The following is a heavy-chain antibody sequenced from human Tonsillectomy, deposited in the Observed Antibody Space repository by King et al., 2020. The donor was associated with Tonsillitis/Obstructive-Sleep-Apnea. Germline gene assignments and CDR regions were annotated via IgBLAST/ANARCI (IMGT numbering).Heavy chain of an antibody. J-gene: IGHJ4*02. CDR3: ARIRSTSCYEDY. CDR2: IDWDDDK. V-gene: IGHV2-70*11. Sequence: TLQESGPALVKPTQTLTLTCTFSGFSLSTNGVCVSWIRQPPGKALEWLARIDWDDDKHYSPSLKTRLTISKDTSKNQVVLTLTNMDPVDTATYYCARIRSTSCYEDYWGQGTLVTVSS. CDR1: GFSLSTNGVC. D-gene: IGHD2-2*01.